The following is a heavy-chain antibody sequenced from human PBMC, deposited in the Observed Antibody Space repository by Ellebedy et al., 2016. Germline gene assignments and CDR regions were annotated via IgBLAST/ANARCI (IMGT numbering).Heavy chain of an antibody. J-gene: IGHJ6*02. CDR3: ARDRRYGMDV. CDR1: GFTVSSNY. CDR2: SGRTTSFI. Sequence: GESLKISCAASGFTVSSNYMNWVRQAPGKGLEWVSSSGRTTSFIYYADSVKGRFTISRDNAKDSLYLQMNSLRAEDTAVYYCARDRRYGMDVWGQGTTVTVSS. V-gene: IGHV3-21*01.